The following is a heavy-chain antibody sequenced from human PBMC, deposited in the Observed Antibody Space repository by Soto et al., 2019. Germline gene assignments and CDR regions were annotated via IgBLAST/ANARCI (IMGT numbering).Heavy chain of an antibody. CDR1: GFTFSSSS. J-gene: IGHJ4*02. CDR2: ISSSSSFI. Sequence: PGGSLRLSCAASGFTFSSSSMNWVRQAPGKGLEWVSSISSSSSFIYYADSVKGRFTISRDNAKNSLYLQMNSLRAEDTAVYYCARRGRAFWSGYPDYWGLGTLVTVSS. CDR3: ARRGRAFWSGYPDY. V-gene: IGHV3-21*01. D-gene: IGHD3-3*01.